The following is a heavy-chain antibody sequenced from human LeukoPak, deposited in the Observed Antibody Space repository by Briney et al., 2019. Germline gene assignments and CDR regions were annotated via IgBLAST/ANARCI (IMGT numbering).Heavy chain of an antibody. D-gene: IGHD5-24*01. CDR1: GFTFSSYG. CDR3: AKVEGRYYYYYMDG. CDR2: IRYDGSNK. J-gene: IGHJ6*03. V-gene: IGHV3-30*02. Sequence: GGSLRLSCAASGFTFSSYGMHWVRQAPGKGLEWVAFIRYDGSNKYYADSVKGRFTISRDNSKNTLYLQMNSLRAEDTAVYYCAKVEGRYYYYYMDGWGKGTTVTVSS.